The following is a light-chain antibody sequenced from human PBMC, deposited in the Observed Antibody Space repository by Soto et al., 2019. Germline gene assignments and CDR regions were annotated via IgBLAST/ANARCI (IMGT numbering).Light chain of an antibody. Sequence: EIVMTQSTATLSVSPGERATLSCRASQSVSSNLAWYQQKPGQAPRLLIYAASTRATGIPARFSGSGSGTEFTLTISSLQSGDFAVYYCQQYNNWPYTFGQGTKLEIK. V-gene: IGKV3-15*01. J-gene: IGKJ2*01. CDR3: QQYNNWPYT. CDR1: QSVSSN. CDR2: AAS.